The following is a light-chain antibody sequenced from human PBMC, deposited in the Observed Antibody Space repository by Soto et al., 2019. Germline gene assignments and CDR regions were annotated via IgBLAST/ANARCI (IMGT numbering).Light chain of an antibody. CDR2: EVT. CDR3: SSYTTTSTYV. V-gene: IGLV2-14*01. CDR1: SSDVGGYDY. J-gene: IGLJ1*01. Sequence: QSALTQPASVSGSPGQSITISCTGTSSDVGGYDYVSWYQHHPGKAPKFMIYEVTNRPSGVSHRFSGSKSGNTASLTISGLQAEDEADYYCSSYTTTSTYVFGTGTKLTVL.